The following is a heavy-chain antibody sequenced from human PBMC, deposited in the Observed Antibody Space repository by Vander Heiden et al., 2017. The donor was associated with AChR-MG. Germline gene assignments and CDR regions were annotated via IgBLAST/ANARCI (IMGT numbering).Heavy chain of an antibody. CDR1: GGTFSSYT. CDR2: IIPILGIA. J-gene: IGHJ6*02. D-gene: IGHD6-19*01. Sequence: QVQLVQSGAEVKKPGSSVKVPCKASGGTFSSYTISWARQAPGQGLEWMGRIIPILGIANYAQKFQGRVTITADKSTSTAYMELSSLRSENTAVYYCARVDSSGDYYYYYGMDVWGQGTTVTVSS. CDR3: ARVDSSGDYYYYYGMDV. V-gene: IGHV1-69*02.